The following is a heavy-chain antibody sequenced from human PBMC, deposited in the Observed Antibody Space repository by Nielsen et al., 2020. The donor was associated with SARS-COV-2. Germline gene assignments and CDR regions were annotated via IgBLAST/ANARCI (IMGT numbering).Heavy chain of an antibody. CDR2: AYYTGNT. D-gene: IGHD3-22*01. J-gene: IGHJ5*02. V-gene: IGHV4-38-2*02. Sequence: SETLSLTCTVSGYSGSGHSITTGFYWAWIRQPPGKGLEWIGSAYYTGNTYYSPSLKSRVTISVDTSKNQFSLKLSSVTAADTAVYYCARDAFSYYYDSSGYKPWFDPWGQGTLVTVSS. CDR1: GYSGSGHSITTGFY. CDR3: ARDAFSYYYDSSGYKPWFDP.